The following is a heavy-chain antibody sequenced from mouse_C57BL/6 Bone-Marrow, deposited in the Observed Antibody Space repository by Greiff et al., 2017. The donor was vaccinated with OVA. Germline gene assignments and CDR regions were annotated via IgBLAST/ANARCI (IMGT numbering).Heavy chain of an antibody. CDR3: ARRYYGSSHYYYAMDY. CDR1: GYTFTDYN. D-gene: IGHD1-1*01. Sequence: EVMLVESGPELVKPGASVKIPCKASGYTFTDYNMDWVKQSHGKSLEWIGDINPNNGGTIYNQKFKGKATLTVDKSSSTAYMELRSLTSEDTAVYYCARRYYGSSHYYYAMDYWGQGTSVTVSS. CDR2: INPNNGGT. V-gene: IGHV1-18*01. J-gene: IGHJ4*01.